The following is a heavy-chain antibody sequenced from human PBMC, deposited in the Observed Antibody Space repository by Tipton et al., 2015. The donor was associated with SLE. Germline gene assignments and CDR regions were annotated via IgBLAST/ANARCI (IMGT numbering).Heavy chain of an antibody. D-gene: IGHD6-19*01. CDR3: ARDHYSSGWYGY. V-gene: IGHV4-39*07. CDR1: GGSISSSSYY. CDR2: IYYSGST. Sequence: TLSLTCTVSGGSISSSSYYWGWIRQPPGKGLEWIGSIYYSGSTYYNPSLKSRVTISVDTSKNQFSLKLSSVTAADTAVYYCARDHYSSGWYGYWGQGTLVTVSS. J-gene: IGHJ4*02.